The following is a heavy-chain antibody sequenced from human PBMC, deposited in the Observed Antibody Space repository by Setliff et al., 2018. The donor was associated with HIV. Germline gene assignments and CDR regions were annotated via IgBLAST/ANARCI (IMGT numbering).Heavy chain of an antibody. CDR1: GGSLSSGDYY. J-gene: IGHJ2*01. D-gene: IGHD3-22*01. CDR2: IYYSGST. V-gene: IGHV4-30-4*08. CDR3: AREHHYYDSSGSRRYFDL. Sequence: SETLSLTCTVSGGSLSSGDYYWGWIRQPPGMALEWIGYIYYSGSTYYKPSLKSRLTMSVDPSKNHFSLNLMSVTAADTAVYYCAREHHYYDSSGSRRYFDLWGRGTLVTVSS.